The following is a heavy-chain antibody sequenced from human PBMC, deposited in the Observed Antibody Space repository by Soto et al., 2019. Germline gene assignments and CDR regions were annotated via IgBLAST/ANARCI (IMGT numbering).Heavy chain of an antibody. J-gene: IGHJ6*02. CDR3: ASSNIAAAGFYYYGMDV. CDR1: GGSISSYY. CDR2: IYYSGST. V-gene: IGHV4-59*01. Sequence: PSETLSLTYTVPGGSISSYYWSWIRQPPGKGLEWIGYIYYSGSTNYNPSLTSRVTISVDTSKNQFSLKLSSVTAADTAVYYCASSNIAAAGFYYYGMDVWGQGTTVTVSS. D-gene: IGHD6-13*01.